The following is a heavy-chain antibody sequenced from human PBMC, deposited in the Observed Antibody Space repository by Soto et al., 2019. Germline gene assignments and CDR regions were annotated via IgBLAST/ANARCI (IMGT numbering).Heavy chain of an antibody. J-gene: IGHJ5*02. Sequence: QVQLQQWGAGLLKPSETLSLTCAVYGGSFSGYYWSWIRQPPGKGLEWIGEINHSGSTNYNPSLKSRVTISVDTSKNQFSLKLSSVTAADTAVYYCARVLKVAAPRLTPLDPWGQGTLVTVSS. CDR1: GGSFSGYY. V-gene: IGHV4-34*01. CDR2: INHSGST. CDR3: ARVLKVAAPRLTPLDP. D-gene: IGHD6-13*01.